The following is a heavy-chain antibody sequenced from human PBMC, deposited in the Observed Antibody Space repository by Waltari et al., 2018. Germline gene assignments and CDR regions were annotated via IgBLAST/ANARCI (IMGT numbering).Heavy chain of an antibody. CDR3: ARSPSSSAPPDY. CDR1: GGSISSYY. CDR2: IYYSGST. V-gene: IGHV4-59*01. Sequence: QVQLQESGPGLVKPSETLSLPCTVSGGSISSYYWSWIRQPPGKGLEWIGYIYYSGSTNYNPSLKSRVTISVDTSKNQFSLKLSSVTAADTAVYYCARSPSSSAPPDYWGQGTLVTVSS. D-gene: IGHD6-6*01. J-gene: IGHJ4*02.